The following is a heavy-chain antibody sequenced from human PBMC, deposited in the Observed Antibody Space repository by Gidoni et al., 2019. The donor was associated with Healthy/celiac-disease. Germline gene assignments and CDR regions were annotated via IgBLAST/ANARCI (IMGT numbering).Heavy chain of an antibody. V-gene: IGHV3-30-3*01. CDR1: GFTFSSYA. J-gene: IGHJ3*02. CDR2: ISYDGSNK. Sequence: QVQLVASGGGVDQPGRSLRLSCAASGFTFSSYAMHWVRQAPGKGLEWVAVISYDGSNKYYADSVKGRFTISRDNSKNTLYLQMNSLRAEDTAVYYCARELTMVQGVIISDAFDIWGQGTMVTVSS. CDR3: ARELTMVQGVIISDAFDI. D-gene: IGHD3-10*01.